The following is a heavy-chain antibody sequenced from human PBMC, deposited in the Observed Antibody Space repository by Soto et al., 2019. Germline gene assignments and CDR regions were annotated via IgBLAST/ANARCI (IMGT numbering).Heavy chain of an antibody. CDR1: GYTFINYF. CDR3: ARPLIGNTVDL. CDR2: VDPSRGSA. Sequence: QAQLLQSGAEVKKPGASVKVSCKASGYTFINYFIHWVRQAPGQRLEWIGIVDPSRGSADYAQKFQSRVTMTTDVSTRTVFMDLSRLRSYDTAVYYCARPLIGNTVDLWGQGTTVIVSS. J-gene: IGHJ3*01. D-gene: IGHD1-7*01. V-gene: IGHV1-46*01.